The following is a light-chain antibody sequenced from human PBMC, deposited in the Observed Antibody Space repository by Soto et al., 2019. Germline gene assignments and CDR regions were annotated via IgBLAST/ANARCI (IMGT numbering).Light chain of an antibody. CDR2: EVS. V-gene: IGKV2D-29*01. Sequence: DIVMIQTPLSLSVTPGQPASISCKSSQSLLHSDGKTYLYWYLQKPGQPPQLLIYEVSNRFSGVPDRFSGSGSGTDFTLTISRLEPEDFAVYYCQQYGGSPVTFGQGTRLEIK. CDR3: QQYGGSPVT. J-gene: IGKJ5*01. CDR1: QSLLHSDGKTY.